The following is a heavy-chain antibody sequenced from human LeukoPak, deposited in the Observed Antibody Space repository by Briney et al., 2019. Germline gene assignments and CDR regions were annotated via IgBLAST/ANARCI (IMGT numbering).Heavy chain of an antibody. CDR2: ISSSGSTI. CDR1: GFTFSSYE. J-gene: IGHJ4*02. Sequence: GGSLRLSCAASGFTFSSYEMNWVRQAPGKGLERVSYISSSGSTIYYAGFVKGRFTISRDNAKNSLYLQMNSLRAEDTAVYYCARLYDYVWGGQEYWGQGTLVTVSS. V-gene: IGHV3-48*03. D-gene: IGHD3-16*01. CDR3: ARLYDYVWGGQEY.